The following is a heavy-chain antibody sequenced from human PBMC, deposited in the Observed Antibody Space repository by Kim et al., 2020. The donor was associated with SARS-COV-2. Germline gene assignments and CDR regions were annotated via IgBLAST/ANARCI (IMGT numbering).Heavy chain of an antibody. V-gene: IGHV3-48*02. D-gene: IGHD2-2*02. Sequence: GGSLRLPCAASGFTFSIYSIDWVRRAPGKGLEWIIYISSTSRNIYYADSVKGRFTVSRDNAENSVYLQMDSLTDEDTAIYYCARVWPSGYTVDYWGQGTPVTVSS. CDR3: ARVWPSGYTVDY. CDR1: GFTFSIYS. CDR2: ISSTSRNI. J-gene: IGHJ4*02.